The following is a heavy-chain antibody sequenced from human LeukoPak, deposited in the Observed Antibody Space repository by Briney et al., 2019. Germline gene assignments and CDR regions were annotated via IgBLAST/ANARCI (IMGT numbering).Heavy chain of an antibody. CDR3: ARGGLHYYDSSGFDY. J-gene: IGHJ4*02. D-gene: IGHD3-22*01. V-gene: IGHV3-30-3*01. Sequence: GGSLRLSCAASGFTFSRYAMHWVRLAPGKGLECVAVILYDGSNKYYADSVKGRFTISRDSSKNTVFLQMNSLRAEDTAVYYCARGGLHYYDSSGFDYWGQGTLVTVSS. CDR2: ILYDGSNK. CDR1: GFTFSRYA.